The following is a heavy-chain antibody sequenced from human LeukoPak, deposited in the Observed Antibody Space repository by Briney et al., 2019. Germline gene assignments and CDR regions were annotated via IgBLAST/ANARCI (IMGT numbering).Heavy chain of an antibody. V-gene: IGHV3-23*01. J-gene: IGHJ4*02. D-gene: IGHD6-19*01. Sequence: GGSLRLSCAASGFTFNNYVMSWVRQAPGKGLEWVSTISPSGATTHYPDSVKGRFTISRDNSKNTLYLQMNSLRAEDTAVYYCARDQTQWLVRGTFDYWGQGTLVTVSS. CDR2: ISPSGATT. CDR1: GFTFNNYV. CDR3: ARDQTQWLVRGTFDY.